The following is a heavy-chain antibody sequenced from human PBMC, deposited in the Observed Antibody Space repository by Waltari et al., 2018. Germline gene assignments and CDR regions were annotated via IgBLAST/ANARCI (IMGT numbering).Heavy chain of an antibody. V-gene: IGHV4-34*01. CDR2: INTSGST. CDR1: GGSFSGYY. Sequence: QVQLQQWGAGLLKPSETLSLTCVVYGGSFSGYYWSWVRQPPGKGLEWIGEINTSGSTNYNPSLKSRITMSVDTSNQFSLKPSSVTAADTAVYYCARGPPGYSSGWYGLDVWGQGTTVTVSS. D-gene: IGHD6-19*01. J-gene: IGHJ6*02. CDR3: ARGPPGYSSGWYGLDV.